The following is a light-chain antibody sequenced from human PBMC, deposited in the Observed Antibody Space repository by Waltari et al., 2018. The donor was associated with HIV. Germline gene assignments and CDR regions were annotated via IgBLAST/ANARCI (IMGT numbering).Light chain of an antibody. Sequence: VMTHSPSTLSVSPGERATLSCTTSQSVSSNLAWYQQKPGQAPRLLIYCASTRATGIPARFSGSGSGTEFTLTISSLQSEDVAVYYCQQYNNWPQTFGQGTKVEIK. J-gene: IGKJ1*01. V-gene: IGKV3-15*01. CDR3: QQYNNWPQT. CDR2: CAS. CDR1: QSVSSN.